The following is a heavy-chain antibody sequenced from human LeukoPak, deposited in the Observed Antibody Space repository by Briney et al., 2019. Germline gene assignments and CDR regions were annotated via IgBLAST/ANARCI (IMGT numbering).Heavy chain of an antibody. Sequence: PGGSLRLSCAASGFTFSSYAMSCVRRAPGKGLEWVSSISGSADYTYHADSVKGRFTMSRDNSKNTLYLQMHSRRADDTAVYYCARGAKSNAIDYWGQGTLVSVSS. V-gene: IGHV3-23*01. CDR3: ARGAKSNAIDY. CDR1: GFTFSSYA. CDR2: ISGSADYT. J-gene: IGHJ4*02.